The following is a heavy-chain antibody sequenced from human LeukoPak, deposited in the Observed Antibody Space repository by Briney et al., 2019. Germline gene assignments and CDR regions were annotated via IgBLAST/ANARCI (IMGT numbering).Heavy chain of an antibody. Sequence: HSGGSLILSCAASGFTFSSYWMYWVRQVPGKGLVWVSRITGDGSSTSYADSVKGRFTISRDNAKNTLYLQMNSLRAEDTAVYYCVRSIDFWGQGTLVTVSS. J-gene: IGHJ4*02. CDR2: ITGDGSST. V-gene: IGHV3-74*01. D-gene: IGHD6-6*01. CDR1: GFTFSSYW. CDR3: VRSIDF.